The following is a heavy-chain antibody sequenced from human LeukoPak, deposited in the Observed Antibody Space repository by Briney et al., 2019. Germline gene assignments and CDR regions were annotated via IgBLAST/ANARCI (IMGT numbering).Heavy chain of an antibody. CDR3: ARDISATGDYFDP. D-gene: IGHD7-27*01. CDR2: ISVYNGKT. Sequence: GASVKVSCKASGYTFTTYGITWVRQAPGQGLEWMGWISVYNGKTNYAQKLQGRVTMTTDTSTSTAYMELRSLRSDDTAVYYCARDISATGDYFDPWGQGTLVTVSS. V-gene: IGHV1-18*01. J-gene: IGHJ5*02. CDR1: GYTFTTYG.